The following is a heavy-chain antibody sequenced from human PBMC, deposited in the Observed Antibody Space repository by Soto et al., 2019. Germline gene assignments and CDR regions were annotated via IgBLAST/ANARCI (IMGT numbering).Heavy chain of an antibody. V-gene: IGHV5-10-1*01. CDR3: ARHQAGIYPSFDY. CDR1: GYSFTSYW. CDR2: INPSDSYT. Sequence: PGESLKISCTGSGYSFTSYWISWVRQMPGTGLEWMGKINPSDSYTTYGPSFQGHVTISADKSISTAYLQWGSLKASDTAMYYCARHQAGIYPSFDYWGQGTLVTVSS. D-gene: IGHD1-1*01. J-gene: IGHJ4*02.